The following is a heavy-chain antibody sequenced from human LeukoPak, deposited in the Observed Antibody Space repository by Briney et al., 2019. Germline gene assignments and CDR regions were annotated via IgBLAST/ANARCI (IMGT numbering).Heavy chain of an antibody. D-gene: IGHD3-22*01. CDR1: GGTFSSYT. J-gene: IGHJ4*02. CDR3: AREVIRVYYFDY. Sequence: SVKVSCKASGGTFSSYTISWVRQAPGQGLEWMGRIIPILGIANYAQKFQGRVTITADKSTSTAYMELSSLRSEGTAVYYCAREVIRVYYFDYWGQGTLVTVSS. V-gene: IGHV1-69*04. CDR2: IIPILGIA.